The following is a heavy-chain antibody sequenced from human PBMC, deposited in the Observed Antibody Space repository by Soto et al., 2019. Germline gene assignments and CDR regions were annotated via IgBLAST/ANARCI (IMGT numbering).Heavy chain of an antibody. V-gene: IGHV3-66*01. CDR3: ARSMVAAYFDS. Sequence: GGSPRLSCAASGITVSSTYMIWLRQAPGKRLEWVSVLYGDGRAYYADSVKGRFTISRDNSKNTLHLQMNSLRAEDTAVYYCARSMVAAYFDSWGQGTLVTVSS. D-gene: IGHD6-25*01. J-gene: IGHJ4*02. CDR2: LYGDGRA. CDR1: GITVSSTY.